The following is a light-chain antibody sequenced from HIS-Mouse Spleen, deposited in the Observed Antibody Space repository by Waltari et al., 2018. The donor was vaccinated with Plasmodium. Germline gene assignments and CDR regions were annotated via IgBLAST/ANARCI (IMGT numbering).Light chain of an antibody. Sequence: QSALTQPASVSGSPGQSITISCTGTSSDVGSYNLVSWYHQHPGKAPKLMIYEGSKRPSGVSNRFSGYKSGNTASLTIAGLQAEDEADYYGCSYAGSSTWVFGGGTKLTVL. V-gene: IGLV2-23*01. CDR3: CSYAGSSTWV. J-gene: IGLJ3*02. CDR1: SSDVGSYNL. CDR2: EGS.